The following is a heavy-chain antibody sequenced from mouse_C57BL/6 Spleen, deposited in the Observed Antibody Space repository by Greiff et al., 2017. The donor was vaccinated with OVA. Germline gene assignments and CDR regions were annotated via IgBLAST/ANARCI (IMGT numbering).Heavy chain of an antibody. CDR2: INPSTGGT. J-gene: IGHJ1*03. Sequence: VQLQQSGPELVKPGASVKISCKASGYSFTGYYMNWVKQSPEKSLEWIGEINPSTGGTTYNQKFKAKATLTVDKSSSTAYMQLKSLTSEDSAVYYCARHYGSSHWYFDVWGTGTTVTVSS. CDR1: GYSFTGYY. D-gene: IGHD1-1*01. CDR3: ARHYGSSHWYFDV. V-gene: IGHV1-42*01.